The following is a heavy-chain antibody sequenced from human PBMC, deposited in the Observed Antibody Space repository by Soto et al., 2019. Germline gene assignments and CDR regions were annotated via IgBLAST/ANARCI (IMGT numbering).Heavy chain of an antibody. CDR2: ISAYNGNT. J-gene: IGHJ4*02. Sequence: VCSKASGDAIASRGRCWVRQATRQGLEWMGWISAYNGNTNYAQKLQGRVTMTTDTSTSTAYMELRSLRSDDTAVYYCARDQGGSYDFWSGYYGYWGQGTLLTVSS. CDR3: ARDQGGSYDFWSGYYGY. CDR1: GDAIASRG. D-gene: IGHD3-3*01. V-gene: IGHV1-18*01.